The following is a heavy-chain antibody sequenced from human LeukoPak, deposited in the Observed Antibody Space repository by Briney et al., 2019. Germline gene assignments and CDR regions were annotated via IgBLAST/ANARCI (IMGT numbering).Heavy chain of an antibody. CDR3: ASLDSGYAAY. V-gene: IGHV4-59*01. CDR1: GVSISSYY. J-gene: IGHJ4*02. Sequence: SETLSLTCTVSGVSISSYYWSWMRQPPGKGLEWIGYIYYSGSTSHSPSLKSRVPMSIDTSKSQFSLKLDSVTTADTAVYYCASLDSGYAAYWGQGTLVTVSS. CDR2: IYYSGST. D-gene: IGHD5-12*01.